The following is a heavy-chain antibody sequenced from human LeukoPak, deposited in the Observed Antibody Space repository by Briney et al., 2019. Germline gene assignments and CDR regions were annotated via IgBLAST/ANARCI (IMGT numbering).Heavy chain of an antibody. D-gene: IGHD2-8*01. CDR3: ASGTKGGFDI. V-gene: IGHV3-74*01. CDR2: INSDGSST. J-gene: IGHJ3*02. CDR1: GFTFSSFW. Sequence: PGGSLRLSCAASGFTFSSFWMHWVRQTPGKGLVWVSRINSDGSSTNYADSVKGRFTISRDNAKNTLYLQMSSLRAEDTAVYYCASGTKGGFDIWGQGTMVTVSS.